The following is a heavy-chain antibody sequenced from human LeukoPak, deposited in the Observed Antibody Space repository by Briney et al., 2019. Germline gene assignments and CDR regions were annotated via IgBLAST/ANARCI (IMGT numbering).Heavy chain of an antibody. CDR3: AKGQDVKTTVVTPWSY. CDR2: IYSGGAT. Sequence: GGSLRLSCAASGFTVSGNYISWVRQAPGKGLEWVSVIYSGGATYYADSVKGRFTISRDNSKNTLYLQMNGLRAEDTAVYYCAKGQDVKTTVVTPWSYWGQGTLVTVSS. D-gene: IGHD4-23*01. CDR1: GFTVSGNY. J-gene: IGHJ4*02. V-gene: IGHV3-53*05.